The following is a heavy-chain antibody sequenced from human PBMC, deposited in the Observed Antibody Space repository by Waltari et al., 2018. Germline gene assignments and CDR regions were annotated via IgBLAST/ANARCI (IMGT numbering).Heavy chain of an antibody. J-gene: IGHJ3*02. V-gene: IGHV3-53*01. CDR2: IYSGGST. Sequence: EVQLVESGGGLIQPGGSLRLSCAASGFTVSSNYMSWVRQAPGKGLEWVSVIYSGGSTYYADSVKGRFTISRYNSKNTLYLQMNSRRAEDTAVYYCASFSYSDAFDIWGQGTMVTVSS. CDR1: GFTVSSNY. CDR3: ASFSYSDAFDI. D-gene: IGHD2-15*01.